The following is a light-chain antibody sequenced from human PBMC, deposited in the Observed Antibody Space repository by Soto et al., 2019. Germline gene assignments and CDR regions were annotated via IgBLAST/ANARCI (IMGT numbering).Light chain of an antibody. CDR1: QSVTNY. V-gene: IGKV3-11*01. CDR2: DAS. J-gene: IGKJ1*01. CDR3: QQRLNWPPG. Sequence: EIFLTQSPDTLSLSPGERATLSCRASQSVTNYIAWYQQRPGQAPRLLIYDASNRATGVPARFSGSGSGTDFTLTISYLEPADFGLYYCQQRLNWPPGFGQGTKVDIK.